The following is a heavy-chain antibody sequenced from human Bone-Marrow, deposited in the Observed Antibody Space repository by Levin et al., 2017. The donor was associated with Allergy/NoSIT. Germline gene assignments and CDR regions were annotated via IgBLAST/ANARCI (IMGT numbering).Heavy chain of an antibody. Sequence: SETLSLTCTVSGAFISNYYWSWIRQPPGKGLEWIGYISKSGSTIYNPSLDSRTIISIDMSKNHFSLRLRSVTAADTAVYYCATVPVYGMDVWGQGTTVTVS. J-gene: IGHJ6*02. CDR3: ATVPVYGMDV. V-gene: IGHV4-59*01. CDR1: GAFISNYY. CDR2: ISKSGST. D-gene: IGHD3-10*02.